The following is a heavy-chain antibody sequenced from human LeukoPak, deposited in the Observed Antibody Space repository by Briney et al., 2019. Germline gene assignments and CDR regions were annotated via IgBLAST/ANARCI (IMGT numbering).Heavy chain of an antibody. CDR3: ARGPPNWGYDY. Sequence: SETLSLTCAVSGGSISSDNWWSWVRQPPGKGLEWIGEIYHRGSPNYNTSLKSRVTMSVDKSKNHFSLKLTSVTAADTAVYYCARGPPNWGYDYWGPGTLVTVSS. CDR2: IYHRGSP. D-gene: IGHD7-27*01. J-gene: IGHJ4*02. V-gene: IGHV4-4*02. CDR1: GGSISSDNW.